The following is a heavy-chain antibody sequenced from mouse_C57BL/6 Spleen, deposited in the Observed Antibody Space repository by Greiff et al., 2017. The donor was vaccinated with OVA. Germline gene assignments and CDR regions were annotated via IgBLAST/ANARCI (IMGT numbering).Heavy chain of an antibody. CDR2: IWGVGST. CDR1: GFSLTSYG. J-gene: IGHJ4*01. CDR3: ASEFNAMDY. V-gene: IGHV2-6*01. Sequence: VKLVESGPGLVAPSQSLSITCTVSGFSLTSYGVDWVRQSPGKGLEWLGVIWGVGSTNYNSALKSRLSISKDNSKSQVFLKMNSLQTDDTAMYYCASEFNAMDYWGQGTSVTVSS.